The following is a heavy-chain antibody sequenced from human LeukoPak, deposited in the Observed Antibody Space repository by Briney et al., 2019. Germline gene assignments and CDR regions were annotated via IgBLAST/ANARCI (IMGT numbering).Heavy chain of an antibody. CDR2: ISSSSSYI. J-gene: IGHJ4*02. CDR1: GFTFSSYS. Sequence: GGSLRLSCAASGFTFSSYSMNWVRQAPGKGLEWVSSISSSSSYIYYADSVKGRFTISRDNAKNSLYLQMNSLRAEDTAVYYCARDYDSSGYWFDYWGQGTLVTVSS. CDR3: ARDYDSSGYWFDY. D-gene: IGHD3-22*01. V-gene: IGHV3-21*01.